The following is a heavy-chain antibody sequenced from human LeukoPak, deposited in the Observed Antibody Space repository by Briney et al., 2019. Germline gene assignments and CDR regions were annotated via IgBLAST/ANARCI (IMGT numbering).Heavy chain of an antibody. D-gene: IGHD2-2*01. J-gene: IGHJ4*02. CDR3: ARDGTSTDDY. CDR2: ISGNNDNP. V-gene: IGHV1-18*01. Sequence: EASVKVSCKTSGYTFSNFGTNWVRQAPGQGLEWMGWISGNNDNPNYGQKFQGRFTVTTDSSTSTAYMELRNLRFDDTAVYYCARDGTSTDDYWGQGTLVTVSS. CDR1: GYTFSNFG.